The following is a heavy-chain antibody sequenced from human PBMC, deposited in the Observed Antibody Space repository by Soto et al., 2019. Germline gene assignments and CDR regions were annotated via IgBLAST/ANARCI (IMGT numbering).Heavy chain of an antibody. CDR1: GGSISSGGYY. D-gene: IGHD3-10*01. Sequence: QVQLQESGPGLVKPSQTLSLSCTVSGGSISSGGYYWSWIRPHPGKGLVWLGYIYYSGSTYYNPSRKRRVTIAVDTSKNQVSPKPSAETAADTAAYYGASVRVGSGSYVGVDYWGQGTLVTVSS. CDR3: ASVRVGSGSYVGVDY. CDR2: IYYSGST. V-gene: IGHV4-31*03. J-gene: IGHJ4*02.